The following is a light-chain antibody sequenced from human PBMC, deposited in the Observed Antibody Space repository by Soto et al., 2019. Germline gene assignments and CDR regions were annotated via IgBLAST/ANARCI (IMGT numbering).Light chain of an antibody. CDR3: QHYNSYSEA. J-gene: IGKJ1*01. V-gene: IGKV1-5*03. CDR2: KAS. CDR1: QTISSW. Sequence: DIQMTQSASTLSGSVGDRVTITFRFSQTISSWLAWYQQKPGKAPKRLIYKASTLKSGVPSRFSGSGAGTEFTLTISSLQPDDFATDYCQHYNSYSEAFGQGTKVDI.